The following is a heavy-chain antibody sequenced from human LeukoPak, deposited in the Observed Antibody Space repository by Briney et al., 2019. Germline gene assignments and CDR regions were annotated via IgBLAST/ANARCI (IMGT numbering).Heavy chain of an antibody. Sequence: PGGSLRLSCAASGFTFSSYWMSWVRQAPGKGLEWVANIKQDGSEKYYVDSVKGRFTISRDNAKNSLYLQMNSLRAEDTAVYYCARDRIVGATTSIYYYYYGMDVWGQGTTVTVSS. CDR3: ARDRIVGATTSIYYYYYGMDV. CDR2: IKQDGSEK. CDR1: GFTFSSYW. J-gene: IGHJ6*02. D-gene: IGHD1-26*01. V-gene: IGHV3-7*01.